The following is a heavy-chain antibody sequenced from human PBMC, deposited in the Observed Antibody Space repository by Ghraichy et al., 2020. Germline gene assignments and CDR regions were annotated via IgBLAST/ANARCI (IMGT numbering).Heavy chain of an antibody. D-gene: IGHD4/OR15-4a*01. Sequence: SETLSLTCTVSGGSISSSSYYWGWIRQPPVKGLEWIGTFHYSGTTYYNPSLKSRVTISTDTSNNQFSLRLSSVTAADTAIYYCARPQDIYGEFDPWGQGTLVTVSS. CDR1: GGSISSSSYY. CDR3: ARPQDIYGEFDP. CDR2: FHYSGTT. V-gene: IGHV4-39*01. J-gene: IGHJ5*02.